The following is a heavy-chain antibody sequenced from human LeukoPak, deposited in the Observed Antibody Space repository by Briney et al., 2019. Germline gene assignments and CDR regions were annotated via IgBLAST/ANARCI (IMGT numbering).Heavy chain of an antibody. D-gene: IGHD3-10*01. CDR3: ARERGFGPLYYYYYYGMDV. CDR1: GFTVSSNY. CDR2: IYSGGST. V-gene: IGHV3-66*01. J-gene: IGHJ6*02. Sequence: GGSLRLSCAASGFTVSSNYTSWGRQAPGKGLEWVSVIYSGGSTYYADSVKGRFTISRDNSKNTLYLQMNSLRAEDTAVYYCARERGFGPLYYYYYYGMDVWGQGTTVTVSS.